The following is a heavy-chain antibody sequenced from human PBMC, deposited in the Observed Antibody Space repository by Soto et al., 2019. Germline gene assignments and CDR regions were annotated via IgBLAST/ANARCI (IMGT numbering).Heavy chain of an antibody. CDR3: VKDGGYCSSSTCYSPRNHYFDS. V-gene: IGHV3-7*03. CDR1: GFIFSDYW. Sequence: GGSLRLSCAASGFIFSDYWMSWVRQAPGKGPEWVANIKFDGSEKQYVDSVRGRFTISRDNSRNSLFLQMNSLRAGDTAVYYCVKDGGYCSSSTCYSPRNHYFDSWGQGTLVTVSS. D-gene: IGHD2-2*01. J-gene: IGHJ4*02. CDR2: IKFDGSEK.